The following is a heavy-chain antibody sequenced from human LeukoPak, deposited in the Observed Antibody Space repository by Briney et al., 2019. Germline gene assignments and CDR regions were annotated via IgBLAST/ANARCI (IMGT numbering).Heavy chain of an antibody. CDR3: ASTIGDV. J-gene: IGHJ6*02. CDR1: ELIFSDYS. Sequence: GGSLRLSCVASELIFSDYSINWVRQAPGKGLEWISHISPTSHKIYYADSVKGRFTISRDNVKNSLYLQMHSLRDEDSAVYYCASTIGDVWGRGTTVIVSS. D-gene: IGHD3-10*01. CDR2: ISPTSHKI. V-gene: IGHV3-48*02.